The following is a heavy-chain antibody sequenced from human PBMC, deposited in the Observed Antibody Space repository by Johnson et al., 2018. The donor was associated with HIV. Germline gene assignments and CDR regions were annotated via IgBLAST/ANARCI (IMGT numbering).Heavy chain of an antibody. Sequence: EVQLVESGGGLVQPGGSLRLSCAASGFTFSSYWMSWVRQAPGKGLEWVANIKQDGSEKYYVDSVKGRFTISRDNAKNSLYLQMNSLRAEDTAVYYCASATYYYDSSGSNNVAFDIWGQGTIVTVSS. CDR1: GFTFSSYW. CDR3: ASATYYYDSSGSNNVAFDI. V-gene: IGHV3-7*02. D-gene: IGHD3-22*01. CDR2: IKQDGSEK. J-gene: IGHJ3*02.